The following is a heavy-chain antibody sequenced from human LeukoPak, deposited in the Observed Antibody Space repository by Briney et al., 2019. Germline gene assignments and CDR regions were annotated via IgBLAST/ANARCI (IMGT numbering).Heavy chain of an antibody. V-gene: IGHV3-11*01. CDR1: GGSISSYY. D-gene: IGHD5-12*01. CDR2: ISSSGSTI. J-gene: IGHJ4*02. Sequence: LSLTCTVSGGSISSYYWSWIRQAPGKGLEWVSYISSSGSTIYYADSVKGRFTISRDNAKNSLYLQMNSLRAEDTAVYYCARDLYSGYDRGVVDYWGQGTLVSVSS. CDR3: ARDLYSGYDRGVVDY.